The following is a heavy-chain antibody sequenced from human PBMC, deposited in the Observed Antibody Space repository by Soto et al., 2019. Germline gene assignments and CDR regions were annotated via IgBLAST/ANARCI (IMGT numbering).Heavy chain of an antibody. CDR1: GFTFSSYG. V-gene: IGHV3-30*18. Sequence: SLRLSCAASGFTFSSYGMHWVRQAPGKGLEWVAVISYVGSNKYYADSVKGRFTISRDNSKNTLYLQMNSLRAEDTAVYYCAKGKYSSSWYRKPDFDYWGQGTLVTVSS. D-gene: IGHD6-13*01. CDR3: AKGKYSSSWYRKPDFDY. CDR2: ISYVGSNK. J-gene: IGHJ4*02.